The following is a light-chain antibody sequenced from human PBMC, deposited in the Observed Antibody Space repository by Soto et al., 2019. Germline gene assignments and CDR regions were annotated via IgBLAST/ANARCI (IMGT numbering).Light chain of an antibody. Sequence: EIILTQSPDTLSLSPGERATLSSRTSQTVSSNYLAWCQQRPGQAPRLLIYGASTRAAGIPARFSGSGSGTEFTLTISSLQSEDFAVYYCQQYNNWPPTFGQGTKV. CDR1: QTVSSN. CDR2: GAS. CDR3: QQYNNWPPT. J-gene: IGKJ1*01. V-gene: IGKV3-15*01.